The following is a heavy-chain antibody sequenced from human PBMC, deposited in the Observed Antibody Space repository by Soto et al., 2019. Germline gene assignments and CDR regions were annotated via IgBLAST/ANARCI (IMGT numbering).Heavy chain of an antibody. D-gene: IGHD6-6*01. CDR2: INHSGST. J-gene: IGHJ4*01. Sequence: PSETLSLTCAVHGGSFSGYYWSWIRQPPGKGLEWIGEINHSGSTNYNPSLKSRVTISVDTSKNQFSLKVNSVTAADTAVYYCARVSSSGAGSHYYFDYWGHGILVTVSS. CDR1: GGSFSGYY. V-gene: IGHV4-34*01. CDR3: ARVSSSGAGSHYYFDY.